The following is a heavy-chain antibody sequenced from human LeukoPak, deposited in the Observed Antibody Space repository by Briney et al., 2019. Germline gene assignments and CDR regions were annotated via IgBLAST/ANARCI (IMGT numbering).Heavy chain of an antibody. V-gene: IGHV1-69*06. J-gene: IGHJ5*02. CDR3: ARDSAMVTPYNWFDP. D-gene: IGHD5-18*01. CDR1: GGTFSSYA. CDR2: IIPIFGTA. Sequence: SVKVSCKASGGTFSSYAISWVRQAPGQGLEWMGGIIPIFGTANYAQKFQGRVTITADKSTSTAYMELSSLRSEDTAVYYCARDSAMVTPYNWFDPWGQGTLVTVSS.